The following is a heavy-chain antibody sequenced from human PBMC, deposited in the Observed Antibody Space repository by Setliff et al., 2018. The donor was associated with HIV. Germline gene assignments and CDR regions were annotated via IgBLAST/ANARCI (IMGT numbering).Heavy chain of an antibody. Sequence: LSLTCAVSGYSISSGYYWGRIRQPPGKGLEWIGSIYHSGSTYYNPSLKSRVTISLDTSKNQFSLKLSSVTAADTAVYYCARDIQAAGTGWFDPWGQGTLVTVSS. CDR1: GYSISSGYY. CDR2: IYHSGST. J-gene: IGHJ5*02. D-gene: IGHD6-13*01. V-gene: IGHV4-38-2*02. CDR3: ARDIQAAGTGWFDP.